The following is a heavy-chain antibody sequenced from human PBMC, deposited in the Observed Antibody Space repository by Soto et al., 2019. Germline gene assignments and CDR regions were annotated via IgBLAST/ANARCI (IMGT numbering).Heavy chain of an antibody. CDR2: VSYDGSNK. V-gene: IGHV3-30*18. D-gene: IGHD3-22*01. Sequence: QVQLVESGGGVVQPGKSLRLSCAASGFTFSSYGMHWVRQAPGKGLEWVAVVSYDGSNKYYADPVKVRFTISGDSSTITLYLHMTSLSAEDTAVYFCAKDQSPAYSYYVVDVWGQGTTVTVSS. J-gene: IGHJ6*02. CDR3: AKDQSPAYSYYVVDV. CDR1: GFTFSSYG.